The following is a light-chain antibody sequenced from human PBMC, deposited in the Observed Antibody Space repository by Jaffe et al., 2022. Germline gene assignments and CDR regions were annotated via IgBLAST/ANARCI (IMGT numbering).Light chain of an antibody. CDR1: SSDVGAYNY. Sequence: QSALTQPASVSGSPGQSITISCTGTSSDVGAYNYVSWYQQYPGKAPKLMIYEVSNRPSGVSNRFSGSKSANTASLTISGLQAEDEADYYCSSYTTSRTRVFGGGTKLTVL. CDR2: EVS. J-gene: IGLJ3*02. CDR3: SSYTTSRTRV. V-gene: IGLV2-14*01.